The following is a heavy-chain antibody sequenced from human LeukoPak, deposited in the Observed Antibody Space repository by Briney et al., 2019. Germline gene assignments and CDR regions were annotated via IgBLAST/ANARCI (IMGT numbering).Heavy chain of an antibody. V-gene: IGHV7-4-1*02. D-gene: IGHD3-10*01. J-gene: IGHJ4*02. CDR1: GYTFTSYA. CDR2: INTNTGNP. CDR3: ARDQSITMVRGVTDY. Sequence: ASVKVSCKASGYTFTSYAMNWVRQAPGQGLEWMGWINTNTGNPTYAQGFTGRFVFSLDTSVSTAYLQISSLKAEDTAVYYCARDQSITMVRGVTDYWGQGTLVTVSS.